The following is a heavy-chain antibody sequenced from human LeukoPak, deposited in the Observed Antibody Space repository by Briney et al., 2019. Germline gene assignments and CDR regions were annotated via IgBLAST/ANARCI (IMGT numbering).Heavy chain of an antibody. CDR2: IYYSGST. D-gene: IGHD3-22*01. J-gene: IGHJ3*02. Sequence: SETLSLTCSVSGGSMSSYYWSWIRQPPGQGLEWIGYIYYSGSTNYNPSLKSRVSISVDTSKNQFSLKLSSVTAADTAVYYCAVHSSGYLDAFDIWGPGTMVTVSS. CDR1: GGSMSSYY. CDR3: AVHSSGYLDAFDI. V-gene: IGHV4-59*01.